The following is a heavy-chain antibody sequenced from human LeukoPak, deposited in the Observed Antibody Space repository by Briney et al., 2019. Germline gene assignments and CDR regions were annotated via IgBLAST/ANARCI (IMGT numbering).Heavy chain of an antibody. CDR1: GFTFSSYA. CDR2: ISGSGGST. V-gene: IGHV3-23*01. J-gene: IGHJ4*02. Sequence: GGSLRLSCAASGFTFSSYAMSWVRQAPGKGLEWVSAISGSGGSTYYADSVKGRFTISRDNSKNTLYLQMNSLRAEDTAVYYCAKGPLLWFGEYDPQHYYFDYWGQGTLVTVSP. D-gene: IGHD3-10*01. CDR3: AKGPLLWFGEYDPQHYYFDY.